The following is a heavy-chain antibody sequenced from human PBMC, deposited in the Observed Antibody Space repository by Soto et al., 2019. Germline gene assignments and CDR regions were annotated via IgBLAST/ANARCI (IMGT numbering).Heavy chain of an antibody. J-gene: IGHJ4*02. CDR1: GFTFSSYS. Sequence: GGSLRLSCAASGFTFSSYSMSWVRQAPGKGLEWVSGFRTSGDGGATYYADSVKGRFTISRDNSKNMLFLQMNSLRAEDTAIYYCAKKVNSGPGSQYFDYWGQGTLVTVSS. D-gene: IGHD3-10*01. V-gene: IGHV3-23*01. CDR3: AKKVNSGPGSQYFDY. CDR2: FRTSGDGGAT.